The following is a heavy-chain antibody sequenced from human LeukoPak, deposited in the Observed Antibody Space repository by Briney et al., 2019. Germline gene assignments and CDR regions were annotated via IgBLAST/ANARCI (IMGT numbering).Heavy chain of an antibody. CDR3: ARAPPHIHYFDY. J-gene: IGHJ4*02. CDR1: GGSFSGYY. CDR2: INHSGST. Sequence: PSETLSLTCAVYGGSFSGYYWSWIRQPPGKGLEWIGEINHSGSTNYNPSLKSRVTILVDTSKNQFSLKLSSVTAADTAVYYCARAPPHIHYFDYWGQGTQVTVSS. V-gene: IGHV4-34*01.